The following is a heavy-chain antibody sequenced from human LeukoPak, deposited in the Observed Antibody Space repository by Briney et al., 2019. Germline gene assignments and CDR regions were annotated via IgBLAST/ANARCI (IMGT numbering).Heavy chain of an antibody. V-gene: IGHV3-48*03. CDR2: IHSSGTPI. CDR3: ARVPNWFDP. J-gene: IGHJ5*02. Sequence: GGSLRLSCAASGFSFSTYDMNWVRQAPGKGLEWISYIHSSGTPIYYADSVKGRFSISRDNAKNSLYLQMNSLRGEDTAVYYCARVPNWFDPWGQGTLVTVPS. CDR1: GFSFSTYD.